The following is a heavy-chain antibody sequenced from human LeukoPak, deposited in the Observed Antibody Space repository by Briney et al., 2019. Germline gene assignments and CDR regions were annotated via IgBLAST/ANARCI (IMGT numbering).Heavy chain of an antibody. CDR3: ARGPGSYYEGNYFDY. CDR1: GSTFDDYC. CDR2: INWNGGST. J-gene: IGHJ4*02. D-gene: IGHD3-10*01. V-gene: IGHV3-20*04. Sequence: GGSLRLSCAASGSTFDDYCMSWVRQAPGKGLEWVSGINWNGGSTGYADSVKGRFTISRDNAKNSLYLQMNSLRAEDTALCYCARGPGSYYEGNYFDYWGQGILVTVSS.